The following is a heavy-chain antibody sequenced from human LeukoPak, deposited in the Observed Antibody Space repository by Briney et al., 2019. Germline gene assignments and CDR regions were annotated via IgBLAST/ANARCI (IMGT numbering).Heavy chain of an antibody. V-gene: IGHV4-39*01. CDR2: IYYSGST. D-gene: IGHD3-10*01. CDR1: GGSISSSSYY. CDR3: ARSPGVARGVLDY. Sequence: SETLSLTCTVSGGSISSSSYYWGWIRQPPGKGLERIGSIYYSGSTYYNPSLKSRVTISVDTSKNQFSLKLSSVTAADTAVYYCARSPGVARGVLDYWGQGTLVTVSS. J-gene: IGHJ4*02.